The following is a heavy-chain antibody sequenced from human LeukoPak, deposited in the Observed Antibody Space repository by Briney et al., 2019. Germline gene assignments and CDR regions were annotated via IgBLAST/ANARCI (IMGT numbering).Heavy chain of an antibody. CDR1: GASISSYY. CDR2: VYYSGST. V-gene: IGHV4-59*01. Sequence: PSETLSLTCTVSGASISSYYWSWIRQPPGKGLEWIGYVYYSGSTNYNPSLKSRVTISIDTSKNQFSLKLSSVTAADTAVYYCARGDYADYWGQGTLVTVSS. CDR3: ARGDYADY. J-gene: IGHJ4*02.